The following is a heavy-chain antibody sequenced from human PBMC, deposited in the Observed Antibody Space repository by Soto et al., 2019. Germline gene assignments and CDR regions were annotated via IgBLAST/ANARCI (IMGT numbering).Heavy chain of an antibody. Sequence: QVQLVQSGAEVKKPGASVKVSCKASGYTFTSYDINWVRQATGQGLEWMGWMNPNSGNTGYAQKFQGRVTMTRNTSISTAYMELSSLRSEDTAVYYCARLGNFKYYDYVWGSYRPDLDYWGQGTLVTVSS. CDR2: MNPNSGNT. CDR1: GYTFTSYD. J-gene: IGHJ4*02. D-gene: IGHD3-16*02. CDR3: ARLGNFKYYDYVWGSYRPDLDY. V-gene: IGHV1-8*01.